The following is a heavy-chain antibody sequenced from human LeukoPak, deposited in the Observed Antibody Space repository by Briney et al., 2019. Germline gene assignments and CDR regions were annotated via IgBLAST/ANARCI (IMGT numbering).Heavy chain of an antibody. D-gene: IGHD2-2*01. CDR1: GGSISSGDHY. CDR2: IYYSGST. Sequence: SQTLSLTCTVSGGSISSGDHYWRWIRQPPGRGLEWIGYIYYSGSTYYNPSLKSRATISIDTPKSQFSLKLNSVTAADTAAYFCASTDCSNTNCFGANWFDPWGQGTLVTVSS. V-gene: IGHV4-30-4*08. J-gene: IGHJ5*02. CDR3: ASTDCSNTNCFGANWFDP.